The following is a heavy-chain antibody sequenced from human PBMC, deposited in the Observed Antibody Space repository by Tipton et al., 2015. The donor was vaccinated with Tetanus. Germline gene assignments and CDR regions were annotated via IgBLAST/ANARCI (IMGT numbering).Heavy chain of an antibody. D-gene: IGHD1-20*01. J-gene: IGHJ4*02. V-gene: IGHV4-34*01. Sequence: TLSLTCAVYGGSFSGYYWSWIRQPPGKGLEWIGEINHSGSTNYNPSLKSRVTISVDTSKNQFSLKLTSVTAADTAIYYCARSINGPDDNWGQGILVTVSS. CDR1: GGSFSGYY. CDR2: INHSGST. CDR3: ARSINGPDDN.